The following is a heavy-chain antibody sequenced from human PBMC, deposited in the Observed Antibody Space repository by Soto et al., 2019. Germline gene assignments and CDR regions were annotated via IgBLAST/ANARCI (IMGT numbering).Heavy chain of an antibody. J-gene: IGHJ4*02. Sequence: PGGCLRLSCAASGFTFSGSAMHWVRQASGKGLEWVGRIRSKANSYATAYAASVKGRFTISRDDSKNTAYLQMNSLKTEDTAVYYCTSWEPTPRVRDYWGQGTLVTVSS. CDR1: GFTFSGSA. CDR2: IRSKANSYAT. V-gene: IGHV3-73*01. D-gene: IGHD1-1*01. CDR3: TSWEPTPRVRDY.